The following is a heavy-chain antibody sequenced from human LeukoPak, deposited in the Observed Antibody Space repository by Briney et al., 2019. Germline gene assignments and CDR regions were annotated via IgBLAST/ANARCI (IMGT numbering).Heavy chain of an antibody. CDR3: ATYYYDSSGYYYFDY. Sequence: GGSLRLSCAASGFTFSSYSMNWVRQAPGKGLEWVSSISSSSSYIYYADSVKGRFTISRDNAKNSLYLQMNSLRAEDTAVYCCATYYYDSSGYYYFDYWGQGTLVTVSS. CDR1: GFTFSSYS. CDR2: ISSSSSYI. J-gene: IGHJ4*02. V-gene: IGHV3-21*01. D-gene: IGHD3-22*01.